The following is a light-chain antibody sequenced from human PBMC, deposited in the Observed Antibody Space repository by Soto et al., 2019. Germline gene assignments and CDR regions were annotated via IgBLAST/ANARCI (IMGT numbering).Light chain of an antibody. CDR2: DSS. CDR1: ESVSSH. CDR3: HHYHNWPMT. V-gene: IGKV3-15*01. J-gene: IGKJ5*01. Sequence: EIVMTQSPATLAVSPGQRATLSCRASESVSSHLAWYQQKPGQAPRLLIYDSSTRATGIPARFSGSESGTEFTLTISSLQSEDFAVYSCHHYHNWPMTFGQGTRLEIK.